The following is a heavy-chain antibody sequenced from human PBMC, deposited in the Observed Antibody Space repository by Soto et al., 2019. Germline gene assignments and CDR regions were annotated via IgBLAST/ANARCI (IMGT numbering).Heavy chain of an antibody. J-gene: IGHJ5*02. CDR3: TRRYNWNDYYFDP. Sequence: SETLSLTCTVSGGSIRVQSYYWTWIRQTPGKGLEWVGSSYYSGTSYFNPALKGRVTISVDTSTNQFSLRLTSVTAADTAVYYCTRRYNWNDYYFDPWGQGTPVTVSS. V-gene: IGHV4-39*01. CDR1: GGSIRVQSYY. CDR2: SYYSGTS. D-gene: IGHD1-20*01.